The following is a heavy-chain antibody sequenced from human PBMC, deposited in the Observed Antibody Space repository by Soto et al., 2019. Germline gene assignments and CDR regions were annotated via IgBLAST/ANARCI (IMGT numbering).Heavy chain of an antibody. CDR1: GGSLSSYY. CDR2: IYYSGST. Sequence: SETLSLTCVVSGGSLSSYYWSWIRQPPGKGLEWIGYIYYSGSTNYNPSLKSRVTISVDTSKNQFSLKLSSVTAADTAVYYCARVSGSYYYGMDVWGQGTTVTVSS. V-gene: IGHV4-59*12. J-gene: IGHJ6*02. D-gene: IGHD1-26*01. CDR3: ARVSGSYYYGMDV.